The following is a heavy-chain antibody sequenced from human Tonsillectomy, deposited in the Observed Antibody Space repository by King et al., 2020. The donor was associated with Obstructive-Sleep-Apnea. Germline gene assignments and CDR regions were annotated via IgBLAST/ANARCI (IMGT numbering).Heavy chain of an antibody. D-gene: IGHD4-17*01. CDR3: ASSGYGDYVFVDY. CDR2: IYTSGSP. V-gene: IGHV4-4*07. Sequence: QLQLQESGPGLVKASETLSLTCTVSGGSISSFYWNWIRQPAGKGLEWIGRIYTSGSPNYNPSLKSRLTMSVDTSKNQFSLRLSSVTAADTAVYYCASSGYGDYVFVDYWGQGTLVTVSS. J-gene: IGHJ4*02. CDR1: GGSISSFY.